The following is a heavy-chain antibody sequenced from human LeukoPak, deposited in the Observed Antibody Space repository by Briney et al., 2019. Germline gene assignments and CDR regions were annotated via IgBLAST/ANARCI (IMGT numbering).Heavy chain of an antibody. D-gene: IGHD1-26*01. J-gene: IGHJ4*02. V-gene: IGHV1-69*13. Sequence: GASVKVSCKASGGTFSSYAISWVRQAPGQGLEWRGGIIPIFGTAKYAQKFQGRVTITEDESTSTAYMELSSLRSEDTAVYYCARDKVGAPGPFDYWGQGTLVTVSS. CDR3: ARDKVGAPGPFDY. CDR2: IIPIFGTA. CDR1: GGTFSSYA.